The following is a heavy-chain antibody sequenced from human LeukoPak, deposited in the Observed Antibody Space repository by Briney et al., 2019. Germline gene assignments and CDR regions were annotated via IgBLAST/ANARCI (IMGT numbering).Heavy chain of an antibody. CDR2: IYYSGST. CDR1: GGSISSGDYY. V-gene: IGHV4-30-4*01. D-gene: IGHD2-2*01. Sequence: KPSQTLSLTCIVSGGSISSGDYYWSWIRQPPGKGLERIGYIYYSGSTYYNPSLKSRVTISVDTSKNQFSLKLSSVTAADTAVYYCARGHCRSTSCPFDYWGQGTLVTVSS. J-gene: IGHJ4*02. CDR3: ARGHCRSTSCPFDY.